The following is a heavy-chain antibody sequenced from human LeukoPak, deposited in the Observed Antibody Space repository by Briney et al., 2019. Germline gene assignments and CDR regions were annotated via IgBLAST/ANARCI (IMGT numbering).Heavy chain of an antibody. CDR1: GGSISSYY. Sequence: SETLSLTCTVSGGSISSYYCSWLRQPPGKELEWIGYVSYSGSTNYNPSLKSRVTISVDTSKNQFSLKLSSVTAADTAVYYCARGYSSSWYPPYFDYWGQGTLVTVSS. V-gene: IGHV4-59*01. J-gene: IGHJ4*02. CDR3: ARGYSSSWYPPYFDY. D-gene: IGHD6-13*01. CDR2: VSYSGST.